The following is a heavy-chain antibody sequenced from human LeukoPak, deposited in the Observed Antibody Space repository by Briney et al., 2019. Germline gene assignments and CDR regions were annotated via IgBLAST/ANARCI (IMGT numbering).Heavy chain of an antibody. D-gene: IGHD1-26*01. CDR1: GFTLSNSA. V-gene: IGHV3-23*01. J-gene: IGHJ4*02. CDR2: ISGSGSSDT. Sequence: GGSLRLSCAASGFTLSNSAMNWVRQAPGKGLEWVSVISGSGSSDTYYAGSVRGRFTISRDSSKNTLYLQMNSLRAEDTAIYYCAKGPTRGYWGQGTLVTV. CDR3: AKGPTRGY.